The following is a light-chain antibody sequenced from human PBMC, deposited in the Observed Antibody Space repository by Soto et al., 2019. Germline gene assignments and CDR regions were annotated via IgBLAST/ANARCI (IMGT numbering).Light chain of an antibody. V-gene: IGLV3-21*04. CDR3: QVWDSSSDHVV. Sequence: VLTQPPSASGTPGKTARITCGGNNIGSKSVHWYQQKPGQAPVLVIYYDSDRPSGIPERFSGSNSGNTATLTISRVEAGDEADYYCQVWDSSSDHVVFGGGTKLTVL. J-gene: IGLJ2*01. CDR2: YDS. CDR1: NIGSKS.